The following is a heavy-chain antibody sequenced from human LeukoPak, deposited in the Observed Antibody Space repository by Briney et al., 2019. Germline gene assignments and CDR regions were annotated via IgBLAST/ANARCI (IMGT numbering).Heavy chain of an antibody. D-gene: IGHD2-2*01. V-gene: IGHV3-48*04. CDR3: ARVGFRESPHLHCSSTSCPPYYFDY. Sequence: PGGSLRLSCVTSGFPFSTYSMNWVRQAPGKGLEWLSYITSTSDTIYYADSVKGRFTISRDNARNSLYLQMNSLRAEDTAVYYCARVGFRESPHLHCSSTSCPPYYFDYWGQGTLVTVSS. CDR1: GFPFSTYS. CDR2: ITSTSDTI. J-gene: IGHJ4*02.